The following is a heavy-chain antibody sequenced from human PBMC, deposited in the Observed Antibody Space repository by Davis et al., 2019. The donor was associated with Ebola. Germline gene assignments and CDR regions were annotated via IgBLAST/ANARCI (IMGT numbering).Heavy chain of an antibody. J-gene: IGHJ4*02. Sequence: AASVKVSCKASGGTFSSYTISWVRQAPGQGLEWMGRFNPNSGGTNFEQKFQDRFTMTWDTSVNTAYMELGRLRSDDTAMYYCAREGWTTGVDYWGRGTLVTVSS. CDR1: GGTFSSYT. CDR2: FNPNSGGT. CDR3: AREGWTTGVDY. D-gene: IGHD1-1*01. V-gene: IGHV1-2*06.